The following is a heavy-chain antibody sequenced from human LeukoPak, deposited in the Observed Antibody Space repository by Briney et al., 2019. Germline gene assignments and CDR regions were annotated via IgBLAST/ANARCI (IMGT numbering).Heavy chain of an antibody. D-gene: IGHD6-13*01. CDR1: GFTVSSNY. J-gene: IGHJ4*02. CDR3: ARDRRGIAAAGTHFDY. Sequence: PGGSLRLSCAASGFTVSSNYMSWVRPAPGKGLEWVSVIYSGGSTYYADSVKGRFTISRDNSKNTLYLQMNSLRAEDTAVYYCARDRRGIAAAGTHFDYWGQGTLVTVSS. V-gene: IGHV3-53*01. CDR2: IYSGGST.